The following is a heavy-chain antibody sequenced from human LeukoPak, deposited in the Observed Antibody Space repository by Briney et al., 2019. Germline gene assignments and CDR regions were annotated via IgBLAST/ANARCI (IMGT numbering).Heavy chain of an antibody. D-gene: IGHD2-2*01. Sequence: PGGSLRLSCAASGFTFSSYEMNWVRQAPGKGLEWVSYISSSGSTIYYADSVKGRFTISRDNAKNSLYLQMNSLRAEDTAVYYCARDGGIVVVPAATYNWNSLDIWGQGTMVTVSS. CDR2: ISSSGSTI. CDR3: ARDGGIVVVPAATYNWNSLDI. J-gene: IGHJ3*02. V-gene: IGHV3-48*03. CDR1: GFTFSSYE.